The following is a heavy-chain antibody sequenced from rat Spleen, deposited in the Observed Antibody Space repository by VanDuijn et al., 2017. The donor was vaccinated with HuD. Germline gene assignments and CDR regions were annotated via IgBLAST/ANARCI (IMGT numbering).Heavy chain of an antibody. J-gene: IGHJ2*01. V-gene: IGHV3-3*01. CDR2: INSAGST. CDR3: ARASWDDFDY. Sequence: DVQLQESGPGLVKPSQSLSLTCSVTGFSIASAFGWNWIRKFPGNKLEWMGYINSAGSTNYNPSLKSRISITRDTSKNQFFLQVNSVTTEDTATYYCARASWDDFDYWGQGVMVTVSS. CDR1: GFSIASAFG. D-gene: IGHD1-12*01.